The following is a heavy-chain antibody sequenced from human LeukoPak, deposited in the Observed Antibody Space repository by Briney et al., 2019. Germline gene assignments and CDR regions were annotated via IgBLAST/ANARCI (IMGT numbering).Heavy chain of an antibody. V-gene: IGHV1-69*04. CDR1: GGTFSSYA. CDR3: ARSATYCSGGSCYWFDP. D-gene: IGHD2-15*01. J-gene: IGHJ5*02. Sequence: SVKVSCKASGGTFSSYAISWVRQAPGQGLEWMGRFIPIFGIANYAQKFQGRVTITADKSTSTAYMELSSLRSEDTAVYYCARSATYCSGGSCYWFDPWGQGTLVTVSS. CDR2: FIPIFGIA.